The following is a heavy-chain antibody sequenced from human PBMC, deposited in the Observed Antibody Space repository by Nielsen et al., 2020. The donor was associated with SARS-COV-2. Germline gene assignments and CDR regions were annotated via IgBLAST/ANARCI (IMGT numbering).Heavy chain of an antibody. D-gene: IGHD3-22*01. J-gene: IGHJ5*02. V-gene: IGHV4-4*02. CDR1: GGSISSSNW. CDR3: ARVVAKIVYSIRWFDP. CDR2: IYHSGST. Sequence: SETLSLTCAVSGGSISSSNWWSWVRQPPGKGLEWIGEIYHSGSTNYNPSLKSRVTISVDKSKNQFSLKLSSVTAADTAVYFCARVVAKIVYSIRWFDPWGQGLLVTVSS.